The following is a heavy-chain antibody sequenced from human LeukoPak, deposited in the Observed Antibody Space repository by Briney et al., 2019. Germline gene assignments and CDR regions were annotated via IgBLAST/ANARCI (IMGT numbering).Heavy chain of an antibody. CDR1: GFTLSSYW. Sequence: PGGSLRLSCAASGFTLSSYWMSWVRQAPGKGLEWVANIKQDGSEKYYVDSVKGRFTISRDNAKNSLYLQMNSLRAEDTAVYYCARVPSLASLYSSGWYPYYYYGMDVWGQGTTVTVSS. J-gene: IGHJ6*02. CDR2: IKQDGSEK. V-gene: IGHV3-7*01. D-gene: IGHD6-19*01. CDR3: ARVPSLASLYSSGWYPYYYYGMDV.